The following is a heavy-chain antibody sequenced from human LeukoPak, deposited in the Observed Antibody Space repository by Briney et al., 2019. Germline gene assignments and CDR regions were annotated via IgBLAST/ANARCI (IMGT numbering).Heavy chain of an antibody. V-gene: IGHV3-30-3*01. CDR2: ISYDGSNK. J-gene: IGHJ4*02. CDR1: GFTFSSYA. CDR3: GKSLQLLLIDY. D-gene: IGHD2-2*01. Sequence: PGRSLRLSCAASGFTFSSYAMHWVRQAPGKGLEWVAVISYDGSNKYYADSVKGRFTISRDNSKNTLYLQMNSLRAEDTAVYYCGKSLQLLLIDYWGQGTLVTVSS.